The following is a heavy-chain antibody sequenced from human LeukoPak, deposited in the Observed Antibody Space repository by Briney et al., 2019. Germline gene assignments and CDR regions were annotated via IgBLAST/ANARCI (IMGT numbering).Heavy chain of an antibody. D-gene: IGHD3-16*01. V-gene: IGHV1-69*05. CDR3: ASQTTFGYYYYYMDV. Sequence: ASVKVSCKASGGTFSSYAISWVRQAPGQGLEWMGGIIPIFGTANYAQKFQGRVTITTDESTSTAYMELSSLRSEDTAVCYCASQTTFGYYYYYMDVWGKGTTVTVSS. CDR1: GGTFSSYA. CDR2: IIPIFGTA. J-gene: IGHJ6*03.